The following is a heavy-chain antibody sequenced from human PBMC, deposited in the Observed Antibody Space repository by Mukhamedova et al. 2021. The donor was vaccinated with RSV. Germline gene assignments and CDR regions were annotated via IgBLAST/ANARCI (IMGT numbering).Heavy chain of an antibody. CDR2: IYYSGST. V-gene: IGHV4-39*07. CDR3: ARGLRPYDH. Sequence: EWIGSIYYSGSTYYNPSLKSRVTISVDTSKNQFSLKLSSVTAADTAVYYCARGLRPYDHWGQGTLVTVPS. J-gene: IGHJ4*02.